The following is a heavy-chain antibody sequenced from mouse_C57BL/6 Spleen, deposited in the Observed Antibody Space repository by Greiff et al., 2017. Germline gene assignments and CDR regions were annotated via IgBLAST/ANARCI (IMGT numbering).Heavy chain of an antibody. D-gene: IGHD2-2*01. CDR3: ARGDGYDGYFDY. CDR1: GYTFTSYW. Sequence: VKLQQPGAELVKPGASVKMSCKASGYTFTSYWITWVKQRPGQGLEWIGDIYPGSGSTNYNEKFKSKATLTVDTSSSTAYMQLSSLTSEDSAVYYCARGDGYDGYFDYWGQGTTLTVSS. V-gene: IGHV1-55*01. CDR2: IYPGSGST. J-gene: IGHJ2*01.